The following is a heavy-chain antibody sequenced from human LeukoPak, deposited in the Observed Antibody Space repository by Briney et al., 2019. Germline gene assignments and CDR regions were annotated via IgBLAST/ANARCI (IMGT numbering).Heavy chain of an antibody. CDR2: ISGPGGNT. Sequence: PGGSLRLSCAASGFTFTNYAMTWVRQAPGTGLEWVSAISGPGGNTYYTDSVKGRFTISRDNSKNTLYLEMNSLRAEDTALYYCAKGKREWELLPFDYWGQGTLVTVSS. CDR1: GFTFTNYA. CDR3: AKGKREWELLPFDY. J-gene: IGHJ4*02. V-gene: IGHV3-23*01. D-gene: IGHD1-26*01.